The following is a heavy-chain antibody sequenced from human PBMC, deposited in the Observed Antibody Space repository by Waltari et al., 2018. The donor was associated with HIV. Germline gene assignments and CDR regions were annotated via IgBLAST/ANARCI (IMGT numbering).Heavy chain of an antibody. CDR1: GYTPTDLS. CDR3: ATEVELRG. V-gene: IGHV1-24*01. J-gene: IGHJ4*02. Sequence: QVQLVQSGAEVKKPGASVKVSCNVSGYTPTDLSMQWVRQAPGKGLEWLGGVDPANDETIYAQKFQGRVTMTEDTSTDTAYMELNSLRSEDTAVYYCATEVELRGWGQGTLVTVSS. D-gene: IGHD1-7*01. CDR2: VDPANDET.